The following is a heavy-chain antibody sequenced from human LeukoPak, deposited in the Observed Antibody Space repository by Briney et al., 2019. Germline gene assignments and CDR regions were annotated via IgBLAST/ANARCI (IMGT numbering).Heavy chain of an antibody. J-gene: IGHJ4*02. D-gene: IGHD3-10*01. CDR1: GLTFGDHY. V-gene: IGHV3-11*04. CDR2: ISNSGTVK. Sequence: PGGSLRLSCVVYGLTFGDHYVSWIRQAPGKGLDWIAYISNSGTVKNYANSVRGRFTISRDSAKRSVFLQMNSLRAEDTAVYYCAREAYYGSGSYRDEYDYWGQGTLVTVS. CDR3: AREAYYGSGSYRDEYDY.